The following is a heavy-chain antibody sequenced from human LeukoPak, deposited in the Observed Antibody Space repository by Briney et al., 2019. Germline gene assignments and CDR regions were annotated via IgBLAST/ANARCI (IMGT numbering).Heavy chain of an antibody. D-gene: IGHD3-3*01. CDR1: GVTISNSRHY. J-gene: IGHJ4*02. Sequence: SETLSLTCTVSGVTISNSRHYWSWLRQPPGKGLEWIGRIYPSGNTNYNPALKSRLTISLDTSKNQYSLNLKSVTAADTAMYYCARDGVVTMELDSWGQGTLVTVSS. CDR2: IYPSGNT. V-gene: IGHV4-61*02. CDR3: ARDGVVTMELDS.